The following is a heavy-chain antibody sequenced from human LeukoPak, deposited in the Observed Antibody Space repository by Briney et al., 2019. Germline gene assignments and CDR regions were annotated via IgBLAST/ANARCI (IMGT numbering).Heavy chain of an antibody. D-gene: IGHD3-3*01. CDR3: AADPNYDFWSGSSFDP. J-gene: IGHJ5*02. CDR2: IVVGSGNT. V-gene: IGHV1-58*01. CDR1: GFTFTSSA. Sequence: SVKVSCKASGFTFTSSAVQWVRQARGQRLEWIGWIVVGSGNTNYAQKFQERVTITRDMSTSTAYMELSSLRSEDTAVYYCAADPNYDFWSGSSFDPWGQGTLVIVSS.